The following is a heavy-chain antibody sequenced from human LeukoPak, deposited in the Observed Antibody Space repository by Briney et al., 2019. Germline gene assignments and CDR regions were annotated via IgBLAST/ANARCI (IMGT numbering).Heavy chain of an antibody. Sequence: PGGSLRLSCAASGFTFSSYSMNWVRQAPGKGLEWVSSISSSSSYIYYADSVKGRFTISRDNAKNSLYLQVNSLRAEDTAVYYCARPNLYSTSLDAFDIWGQGTMVTASS. CDR2: ISSSSSYI. D-gene: IGHD2-8*01. CDR1: GFTFSSYS. V-gene: IGHV3-21*01. J-gene: IGHJ3*02. CDR3: ARPNLYSTSLDAFDI.